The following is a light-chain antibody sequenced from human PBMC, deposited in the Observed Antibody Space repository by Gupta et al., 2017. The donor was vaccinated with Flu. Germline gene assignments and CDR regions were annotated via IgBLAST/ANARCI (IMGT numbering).Light chain of an antibody. Sequence: GGTNIAIKSGHWYQQKPGQAPLLVVYDARHRPSGIPERFSGSNSGNTATLTISRLEAGDEADYYCHVWDSSSDHGVFGGGTKLTVL. V-gene: IGLV3-21*02. CDR1: NIAIKS. CDR3: HVWDSSSDHGV. CDR2: DAR. J-gene: IGLJ3*02.